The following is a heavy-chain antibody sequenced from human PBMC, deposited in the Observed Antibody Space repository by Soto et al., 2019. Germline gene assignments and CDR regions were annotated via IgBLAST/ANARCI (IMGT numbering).Heavy chain of an antibody. V-gene: IGHV4-34*01. CDR2: INHSGST. Sequence: SETLSLTCAVYGGSFSGYYWSWIRQPPGKGLGWIGEINHSGSTNYNPSLKSRVTISVDTSKNQFSLKLSSVTAADTAVYYCARSYRDSYEHWGQGTLVTVSS. J-gene: IGHJ1*01. D-gene: IGHD4-17*01. CDR1: GGSFSGYY. CDR3: ARSYRDSYEH.